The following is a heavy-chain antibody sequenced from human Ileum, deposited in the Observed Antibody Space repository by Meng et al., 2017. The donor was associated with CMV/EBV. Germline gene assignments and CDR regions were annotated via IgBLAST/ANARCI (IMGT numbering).Heavy chain of an antibody. Sequence: GGSLRLSCAASGFSISNSRMSWVRRAPGKGLEWISRIRDSDGVASYADSVRGRFIISRDISQNTLYLQMNSLKVEDTAVYYCTKGATFGVTAPDYWGQGTLVTVSS. CDR2: IRDSDGVA. D-gene: IGHD2-21*02. CDR3: TKGATFGVTAPDY. J-gene: IGHJ4*02. CDR1: GFSISNSR. V-gene: IGHV3-23*01.